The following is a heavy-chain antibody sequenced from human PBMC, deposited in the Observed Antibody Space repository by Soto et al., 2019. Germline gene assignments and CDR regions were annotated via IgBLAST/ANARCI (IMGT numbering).Heavy chain of an antibody. CDR1: GDTVTSYD. J-gene: IGHJ6*01. CDR3: ARGYGEQYYYYGMDV. D-gene: IGHD4-17*01. CDR2: MNPNSGNT. Sequence: VKVSCTAYGDTVTSYDINSVRQSTGQGLEWMGWMNPNSGNTGYAQKFQGRVTMTRNTSIRTAYMELSSLRSEDKAVYYCARGYGEQYYYYGMDVWGQGTALPVSS. V-gene: IGHV1-8*01.